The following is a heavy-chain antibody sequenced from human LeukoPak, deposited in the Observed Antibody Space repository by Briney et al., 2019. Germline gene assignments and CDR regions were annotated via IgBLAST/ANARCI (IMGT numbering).Heavy chain of an antibody. J-gene: IGHJ4*02. CDR2: IKEDESEK. CDR1: GFTFSSYW. Sequence: GGSLRLSCAASGFTFSSYWMSWVRQAPGKGLEWVTNIKEDESEKYYVDSVKGRFTISRDNAKNSLFLQMNSLRAEDTAVYYCARGSGDNLGTYFDYWGQGTLVTVSS. CDR3: ARGSGDNLGTYFDY. V-gene: IGHV3-7*01. D-gene: IGHD3-10*01.